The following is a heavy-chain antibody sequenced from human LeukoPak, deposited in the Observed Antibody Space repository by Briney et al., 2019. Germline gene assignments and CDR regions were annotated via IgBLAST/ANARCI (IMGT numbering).Heavy chain of an antibody. D-gene: IGHD1-26*01. CDR1: GGTFSSYA. CDR3: ARGSGSYTFDY. CDR2: IIPIFGTA. J-gene: IGHJ4*02. V-gene: IGHV1-69*05. Sequence: EASVKVSCKASGGTFSSYAISWVRQAPGQGLEWMGGIIPIFGTANYAQKFQGSVTITTDESTSTAYIERSSLRSEDTAVYYCARGSGSYTFDYWGQGTLVTVSS.